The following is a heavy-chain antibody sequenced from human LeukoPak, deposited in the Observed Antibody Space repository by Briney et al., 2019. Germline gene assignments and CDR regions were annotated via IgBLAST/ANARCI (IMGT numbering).Heavy chain of an antibody. V-gene: IGHV3-23*01. Sequence: GGSLGPSCAAPGFTFSSYAMSWVRQAPGKGLGGVSAITRSGGSTYYADSVKGRFTISRDNSRNTLYLQMNSLRAEDTAVYFCASEYNIGGFDYWGQGTLVTVSS. CDR3: ASEYNIGGFDY. CDR2: ITRSGGST. CDR1: GFTFSSYA. J-gene: IGHJ4*02. D-gene: IGHD6-19*01.